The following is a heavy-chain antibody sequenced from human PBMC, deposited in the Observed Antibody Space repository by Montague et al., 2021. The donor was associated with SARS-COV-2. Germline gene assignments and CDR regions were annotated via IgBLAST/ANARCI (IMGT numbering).Heavy chain of an antibody. CDR2: IKHTGFT. J-gene: IGHJ4*02. V-gene: IGHV4-34*01. CDR3: ARGKDDITVALVVISSSSYFDS. D-gene: IGHD3-10*01. Sequence: SETLSLTCAVYGRSFSGYFWTWVRQSPGKGLEWIGEIKHTGFTXXXPSXXXRVTISMDTPKNQFSLRLTSVTAADTAVYYCARGKDDITVALVVISSSSYFDSWSRGTPVTVSS. CDR1: GRSFSGYF.